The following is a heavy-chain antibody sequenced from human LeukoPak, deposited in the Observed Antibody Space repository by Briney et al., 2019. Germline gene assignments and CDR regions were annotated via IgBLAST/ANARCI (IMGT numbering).Heavy chain of an antibody. V-gene: IGHV3-9*01. D-gene: IGHD6-19*01. CDR1: GFTFDDYA. J-gene: IGHJ6*02. CDR3: AKGLYSSGWYGPYYYYGMDV. Sequence: PGGSLRLSCAASGFTFDDYAMHWVRQAPGKGLEWVSGISWNSGSIGYADSMKGRFTISRDNAKNSLYLQMNSLRAEDTALYYCAKGLYSSGWYGPYYYYGMDVWGQGTTVTVSS. CDR2: ISWNSGSI.